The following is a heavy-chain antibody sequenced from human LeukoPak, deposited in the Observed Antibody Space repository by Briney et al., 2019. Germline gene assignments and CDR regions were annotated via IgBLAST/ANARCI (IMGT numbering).Heavy chain of an antibody. D-gene: IGHD6-19*01. V-gene: IGHV3-74*01. CDR3: ARGNSGFDY. Sequence: PGGSLRLSCAASGFTFSNYYMYWIRQSPGKGLVWVSRINNDGSSTIYADSVKGRFTISRDNAKNTLYLQMNSLRAEDTAVYHCARGNSGFDYWGQGTLVTVSS. CDR1: GFTFSNYY. J-gene: IGHJ4*02. CDR2: INNDGSST.